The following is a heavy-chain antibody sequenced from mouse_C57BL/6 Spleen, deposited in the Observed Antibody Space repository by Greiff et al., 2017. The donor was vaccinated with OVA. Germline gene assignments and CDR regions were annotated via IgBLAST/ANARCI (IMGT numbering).Heavy chain of an antibody. CDR2: IYPRSGNT. V-gene: IGHV1-81*01. Sequence: VKLQESGAELARPGASVKLSCKASGYTFTSYGISWVKQRTGQGLEWIGEIYPRSGNTYYNEKFKGKATLTADKSSSTAYMELRSLTSEDSAVYFCARGSKGYAMDYWGQGTSVTVSS. CDR1: GYTFTSYG. CDR3: ARGSKGYAMDY. J-gene: IGHJ4*01.